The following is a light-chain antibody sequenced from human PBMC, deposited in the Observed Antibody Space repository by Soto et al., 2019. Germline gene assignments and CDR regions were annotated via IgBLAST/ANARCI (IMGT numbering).Light chain of an antibody. Sequence: QSALTQPASVFGSPGQSITISCTGTSSDVGGYNYVSWYQQHPGKAPKLMIYDVSNRPSGVSNRFSGSKSGNTASLTISGLQAEDEADYYCSSYTSSSTLMVFGGGTQLTVL. CDR2: DVS. V-gene: IGLV2-14*01. CDR3: SSYTSSSTLMV. J-gene: IGLJ2*01. CDR1: SSDVGGYNY.